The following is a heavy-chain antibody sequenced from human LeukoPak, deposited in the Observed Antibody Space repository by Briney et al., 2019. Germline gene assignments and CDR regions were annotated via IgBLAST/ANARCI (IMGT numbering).Heavy chain of an antibody. CDR2: FDPEDCET. CDR1: GYTLTELS. D-gene: IGHD4-17*01. J-gene: IGHJ4*02. V-gene: IGHV1-24*01. CDR3: ATDRGGDFDY. Sequence: ASVKVSCKVSGYTLTELSMHWVRQAPGKGLEWMGGFDPEDCETIYAQKFQGRVTMNEDTSTDTAYMELSSLRSEDTAVYYCATDRGGDFDYWGQGTLVTVSS.